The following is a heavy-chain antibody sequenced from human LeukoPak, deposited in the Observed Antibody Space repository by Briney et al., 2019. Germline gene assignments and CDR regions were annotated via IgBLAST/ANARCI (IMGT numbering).Heavy chain of an antibody. CDR1: GFTFSSYG. J-gene: IGHJ5*02. D-gene: IGHD1-26*01. Sequence: GGSLRLSCAASGFTFSSYGMHWVRQAPGKGLEWVAFIRYDGSNKYYADSVKGRFTISRDNSKNTLYLQMNSLRAEDTAVYYCAKAQEVGATYWFDPWGQGTLATVSS. CDR3: AKAQEVGATYWFDP. CDR2: IRYDGSNK. V-gene: IGHV3-30*02.